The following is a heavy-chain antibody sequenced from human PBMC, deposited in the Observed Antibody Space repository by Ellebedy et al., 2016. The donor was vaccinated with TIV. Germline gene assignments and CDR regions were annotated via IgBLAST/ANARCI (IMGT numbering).Heavy chain of an antibody. CDR1: GGSFRGYY. Sequence: MPSETLSLTCAVYGGSFRGYYWSWIRQPPGKGLDGIGEITHSGSTNYNPSLKSRVTMSVDTSKNQFSLKLSSVTPANTSFYYCARVQRNSRNWYKRWFDPWGQGTLVTVSS. J-gene: IGHJ5*02. V-gene: IGHV4-34*01. CDR2: ITHSGST. CDR3: ARVQRNSRNWYKRWFDP. D-gene: IGHD6-13*01.